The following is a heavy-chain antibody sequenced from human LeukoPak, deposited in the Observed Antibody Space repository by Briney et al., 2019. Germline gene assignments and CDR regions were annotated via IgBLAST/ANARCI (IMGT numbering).Heavy chain of an antibody. V-gene: IGHV1-2*02. D-gene: IGHD3-22*01. CDR3: ARDRTYYYDSSGDYYFDY. CDR2: INPNSGGT. J-gene: IGHJ4*02. Sequence: ASVKVSCKTSGYTFTGYYMHWVRQAPGQGLEWMGWINPNSGGTNYAQKFQGRVTMTRDTSISTAYMELSRLRSDDTAVYYCARDRTYYYDSSGDYYFDYWGQGTLVTVSS. CDR1: GYTFTGYY.